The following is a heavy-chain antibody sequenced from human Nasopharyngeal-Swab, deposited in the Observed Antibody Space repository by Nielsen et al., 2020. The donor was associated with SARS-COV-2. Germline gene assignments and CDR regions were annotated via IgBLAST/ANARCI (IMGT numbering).Heavy chain of an antibody. J-gene: IGHJ3*02. Sequence: WIRQPPGKGLEWIGEINHSGSTNYNPSLKSRVTISVDTSKNQFSLKLRSVTAADTAVYYCARGPSGIAAASTADDAFDIWGQGTMVTVSS. CDR3: ARGPSGIAAASTADDAFDI. CDR2: INHSGST. V-gene: IGHV4-34*01. D-gene: IGHD6-13*01.